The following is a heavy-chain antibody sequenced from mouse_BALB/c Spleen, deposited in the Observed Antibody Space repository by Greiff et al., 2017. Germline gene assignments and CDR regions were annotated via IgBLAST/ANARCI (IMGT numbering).Heavy chain of an antibody. J-gene: IGHJ4*01. V-gene: IGHV5-4*02. CDR3: AREGYYYAMDY. CDR1: GFTFSDYY. CDR2: ISDGGSYT. Sequence: EVKLVESGGGLVKPGGSMKLSCAASGFTFSDYYMYWVRQTPEKRLEWVATISDGGSYTYYPDSVKGRFTISREDAKNNLYLQMSSLKAEDTAMYYCAREGYYYAMDYWGQGTSVTVSA.